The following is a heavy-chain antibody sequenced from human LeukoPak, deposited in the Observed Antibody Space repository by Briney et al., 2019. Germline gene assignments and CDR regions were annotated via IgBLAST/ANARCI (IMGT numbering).Heavy chain of an antibody. CDR2: TIPFLDTP. D-gene: IGHD5-24*01. Sequence: SVKVSCKALGGAFRHHAVSWVRQAPGQGLEWMGGTIPFLDTPQYAQRFQGRLTITTDESTITAYMELNSLESDDTAVYYCAREKTGDGHNFNWFDPWGQGTLVTVSS. V-gene: IGHV1-69*05. CDR3: AREKTGDGHNFNWFDP. CDR1: GGAFRHHA. J-gene: IGHJ5*02.